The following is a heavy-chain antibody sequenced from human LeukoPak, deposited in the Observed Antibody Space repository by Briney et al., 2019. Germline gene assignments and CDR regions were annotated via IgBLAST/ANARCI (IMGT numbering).Heavy chain of an antibody. D-gene: IGHD2-15*01. CDR1: GFAVSSYW. J-gene: IGHJ4*02. CDR2: IRRDGTT. Sequence: GGSLRLSCAASGFAVSSYWIHWVRQAPGKGLVWVSLIRRDGTTSFAASVQGRFTISRDNARNTLYLQMNSLAAEDTAVYYCARDAGQATPFDYWGPGTLVTVSS. V-gene: IGHV3-74*01. CDR3: ARDAGQATPFDY.